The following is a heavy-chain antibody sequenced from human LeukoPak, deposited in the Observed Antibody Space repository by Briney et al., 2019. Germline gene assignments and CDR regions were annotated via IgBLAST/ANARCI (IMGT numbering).Heavy chain of an antibody. CDR2: INHRGVA. CDR1: GGSFSGHY. D-gene: IGHD3-3*01. V-gene: IGHV4-34*01. J-gene: IGHJ6*03. Sequence: SETLSLTCAVYGGSFSGHYWNWIRQPPGKGLQWIGEINHRGVANYNPSLKSRVSISEDTSKNQFSLTVNSVTAADTALYFCARGAVSGRFGDYFYCMDVWGKGTTVTVSS. CDR3: ARGAVSGRFGDYFYCMDV.